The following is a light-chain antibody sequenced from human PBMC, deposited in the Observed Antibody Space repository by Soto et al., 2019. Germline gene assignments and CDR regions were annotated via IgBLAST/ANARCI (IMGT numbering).Light chain of an antibody. Sequence: DIQMTQSPSSLSASVGDRVTITCRASQSVSTYLNWFQHKPGRAPKLLIYGTSSLQSGVPSRFSGSGSGTDYTLTISSLQAEYVATYYCQQTYSTPHTFGQGTKLVLK. CDR3: QQTYSTPHT. CDR2: GTS. CDR1: QSVSTY. V-gene: IGKV1-39*01. J-gene: IGKJ2*01.